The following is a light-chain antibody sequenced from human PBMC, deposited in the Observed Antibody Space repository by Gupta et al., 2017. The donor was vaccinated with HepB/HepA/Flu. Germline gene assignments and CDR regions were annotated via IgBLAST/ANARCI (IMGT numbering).Light chain of an antibody. CDR2: GAS. CDR1: QSVSTN. CDR3: QQYNNWPPEMT. V-gene: IGKV3-15*01. Sequence: EIVMTQSPATLSVSPGERATLSCRASQSVSTNLAWYQQKPGQAPRLLIYGASTRATGIPARFSGSGSGTEFTLTNSSLQSEDFAVYYCQQYNNWPPEMTFGPGTKVDIK. J-gene: IGKJ3*01.